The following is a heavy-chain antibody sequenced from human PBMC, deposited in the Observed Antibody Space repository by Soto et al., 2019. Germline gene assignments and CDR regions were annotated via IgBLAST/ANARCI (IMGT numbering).Heavy chain of an antibody. V-gene: IGHV4-59*02. Sequence: SLTGGVSGGSVSPYFWTWVRQAPGKGLEWIGYISYSGSTNYNPSLKSRLTILLSTSKKQFPLKLSSVTAADTAVYYCARGTRATQYYNYFYGVDVWGQGTTVTVSS. CDR2: ISYSGST. J-gene: IGHJ6*02. CDR1: GGSVSPYF. CDR3: ARGTRATQYYNYFYGVDV.